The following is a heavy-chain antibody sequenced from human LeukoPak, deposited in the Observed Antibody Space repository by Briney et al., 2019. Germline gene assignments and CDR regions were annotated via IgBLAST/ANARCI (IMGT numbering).Heavy chain of an antibody. CDR3: ARDGWPGSSYYRPFDY. V-gene: IGHV3-21*01. Sequence: GGSLRLSCAASGFTFSSYSINWVRQAPGKGLEWVSSISSGSGYIYYTDSVKGRFTISRDDAKSSLYLQMNSLRADDTAVYYCARDGWPGSSYYRPFDYWGQGTLVTVSS. D-gene: IGHD6-13*01. CDR2: ISSGSGYI. J-gene: IGHJ4*02. CDR1: GFTFSSYS.